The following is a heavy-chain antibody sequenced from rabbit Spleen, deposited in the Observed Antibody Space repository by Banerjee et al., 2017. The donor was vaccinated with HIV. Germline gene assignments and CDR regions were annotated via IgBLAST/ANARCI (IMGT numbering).Heavy chain of an antibody. CDR3: ARDGAGGSYFAL. Sequence: QSLEESGGDLVQPGGSLKLSCKASGFSFSSYYMNWVRQAPGKGLEWIGYIDPVFGITYYANWVNGRFSISRENAQNTVFLQMTSLTAADTATYFCARDGAGGSYFALWGQGTLVTVS. V-gene: IGHV1S7*01. CDR1: GFSFSSYY. CDR2: IDPVFGIT. J-gene: IGHJ4*01. D-gene: IGHD8-1*01.